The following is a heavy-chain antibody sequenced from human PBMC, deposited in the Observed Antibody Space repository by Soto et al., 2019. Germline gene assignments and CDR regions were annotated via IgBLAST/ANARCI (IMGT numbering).Heavy chain of an antibody. CDR3: ERQEAGYSYGYAHDAFDI. J-gene: IGHJ3*02. Sequence: PGESLKISCKGSGYSFTSYWIGWVRQMPGKGLELMGIIYPGDSDTRYSPSFQGQVTISADTSISTAYLQWSSLKASDTAMYYCERQEAGYSYGYAHDAFDIWGQATMVTVSS. V-gene: IGHV5-51*01. CDR2: IYPGDSDT. CDR1: GYSFTSYW. D-gene: IGHD5-18*01.